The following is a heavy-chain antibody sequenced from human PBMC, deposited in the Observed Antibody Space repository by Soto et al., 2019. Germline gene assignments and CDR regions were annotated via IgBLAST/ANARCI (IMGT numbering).Heavy chain of an antibody. CDR1: GFTFSSFA. D-gene: IGHD3-9*01. V-gene: IGHV3-33*08. CDR3: ARDSRYYDILTGYYIDYYYYGMDV. CDR2: ICYDGSNK. J-gene: IGHJ6*02. Sequence: PGGSLRLSCAASGFTFSSFAMSWVRQAPGKGLEWVSGICYDGSNKYYADSVKGRFTISRDNSKNTLYLQMNSLRAEDTAVYYCARDSRYYDILTGYYIDYYYYGMDVWGQGTTVTVSS.